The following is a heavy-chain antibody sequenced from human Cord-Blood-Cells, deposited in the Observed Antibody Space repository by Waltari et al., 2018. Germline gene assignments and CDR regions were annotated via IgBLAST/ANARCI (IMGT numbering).Heavy chain of an antibody. V-gene: IGHV3-72*01. Sequence: EVQLVESGGGLVQPGGSLRLSCAASGFTFSDHYMDWAPHAPGKGLEWVGRTRNKANSYTTEYAASVKGRFTISRDDSKNSLYLQMNSLKTEDTAVYYCARGAGYYYYGMDVWGQGTTVTVSS. D-gene: IGHD6-13*01. CDR3: ARGAGYYYYGMDV. CDR2: TRNKANSYTT. CDR1: GFTFSDHY. J-gene: IGHJ6*02.